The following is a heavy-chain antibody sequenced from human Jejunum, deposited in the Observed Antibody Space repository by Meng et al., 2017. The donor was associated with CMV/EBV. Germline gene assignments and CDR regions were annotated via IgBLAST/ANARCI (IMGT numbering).Heavy chain of an antibody. Sequence: QVPLRESDPGLVTPSQTLSLTCTVFGGSISSGDYYWSWIRQPPGKGLEWIGCIYYSGSTYYNPSLKGRVTISVDTPKNQFSLNLSSVTAADTAVYYCARGQRSYSGSYPEWFDPWGQGTLVTVSS. CDR1: GGSISSGDYY. D-gene: IGHD1-26*01. CDR3: ARGQRSYSGSYPEWFDP. J-gene: IGHJ5*02. V-gene: IGHV4-30-4*01. CDR2: IYYSGST.